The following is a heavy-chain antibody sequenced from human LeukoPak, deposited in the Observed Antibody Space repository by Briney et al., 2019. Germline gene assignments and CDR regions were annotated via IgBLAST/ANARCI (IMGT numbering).Heavy chain of an antibody. D-gene: IGHD3-22*01. V-gene: IGHV3-23*01. CDR1: GFTVSDNN. Sequence: GGSLRLSCAASGFTVSDNNMIWVRQAPGKGLEWVSSIGGLGGSTFYAVSVKGRFTISRDNSKNTLYLQMNSLRAEDTAVYYCAKRPDRSYYDRTGYYYFDYWGQGTLVTVSS. CDR3: AKRPDRSYYDRTGYYYFDY. CDR2: IGGLGGST. J-gene: IGHJ4*02.